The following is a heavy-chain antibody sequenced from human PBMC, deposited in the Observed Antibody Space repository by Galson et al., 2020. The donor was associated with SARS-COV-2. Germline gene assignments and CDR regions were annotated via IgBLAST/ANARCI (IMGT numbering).Heavy chain of an antibody. D-gene: IGHD3-16*01. CDR3: AREGEDTWDDYVMDA. CDR2: INSEGGRT. CDR1: GFTFSTYW. Sequence: GESLKISCAASGFTFSTYWMHWVRQAPGKGLVWVARINSEGGRTIYADSVKGRFTIPRDNAKNTLYLQMNSVRAEDTAAYFCAREGEDTWDDYVMDAWGQGTTVTVSS. V-gene: IGHV3-74*01. J-gene: IGHJ6*02.